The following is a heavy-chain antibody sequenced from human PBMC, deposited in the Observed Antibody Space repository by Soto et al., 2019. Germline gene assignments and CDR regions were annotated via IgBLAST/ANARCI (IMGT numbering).Heavy chain of an antibody. CDR1: GFTFINYG. CDR2: ISAYDGNT. V-gene: IGHV1-18*01. CDR3: ARSIVVVTALDY. J-gene: IGHJ4*02. D-gene: IGHD2-21*02. Sequence: ASVKVSCKASGFTFINYGITWVRQAPGQGLEWMGWISAYDGNTNYAQKLQGRVTMTTDTSTSTAYMELRSLRSDDTAVYYCARSIVVVTALDYWGQRTLVTVSS.